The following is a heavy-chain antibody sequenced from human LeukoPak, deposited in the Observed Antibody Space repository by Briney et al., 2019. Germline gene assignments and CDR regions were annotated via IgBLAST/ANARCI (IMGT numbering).Heavy chain of an antibody. D-gene: IGHD5-12*01. CDR3: ARSAHSGFDI. Sequence: SETLSLTCIMSGASINTYHWSWIRQSAGKGLEWIGRFYATEGTHYNPSLSSRATLSIDMSKIHFSLKLSSVTAADTAVYYCARSAHSGFDIWGQGTMVTVSS. J-gene: IGHJ3*02. CDR1: GASINTYH. CDR2: FYATEGT. V-gene: IGHV4-4*07.